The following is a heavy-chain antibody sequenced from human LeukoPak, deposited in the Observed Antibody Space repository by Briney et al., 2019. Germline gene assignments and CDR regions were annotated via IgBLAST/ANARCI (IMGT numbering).Heavy chain of an antibody. V-gene: IGHV1-2*06. J-gene: IGHJ6*03. CDR2: INPNSGST. D-gene: IGHD3-3*01. CDR3: ARALRFLEWWEDYYYMDV. Sequence: ASVKVSCKASGYTFTGYYMHWVRQAPGQGLEWMGRINPNSGSTNYAQKFQGRVTMTRDTSISTAYMELSRLRSDDTAVYYCARALRFLEWWEDYYYMDVWGKGTTVTVSS. CDR1: GYTFTGYY.